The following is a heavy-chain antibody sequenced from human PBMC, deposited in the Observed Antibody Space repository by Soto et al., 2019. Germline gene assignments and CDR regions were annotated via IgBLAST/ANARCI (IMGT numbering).Heavy chain of an antibody. CDR3: ARDLLGDSGSYYFDY. J-gene: IGHJ4*02. CDR1: GGSISSGDYY. CDR2: IYYSGST. V-gene: IGHV4-30-4*01. Sequence: SETLSLTCTVSGGSISSGDYYWSWIRQPPGKGLEWIGYIYYSGSTYYNPSLKSRVTISVDTSKNQFSLKLSSVTAADTAVYYCARDLLGDSGSYYFDYWGQGTLVPVSS. D-gene: IGHD1-26*01.